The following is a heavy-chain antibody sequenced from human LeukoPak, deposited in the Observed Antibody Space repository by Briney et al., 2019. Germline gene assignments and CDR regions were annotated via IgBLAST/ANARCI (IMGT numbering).Heavy chain of an antibody. J-gene: IGHJ5*02. CDR1: GFTFSDYA. D-gene: IGHD3-10*01. V-gene: IGHV3-23*01. Sequence: GGSLGLSCAASGFTFSDYAMSWVRQAPGKGLEWVSALSASGGSTYYADSVKGRFTISRDNSKNTLYLQMNTLRGDDTAVYYCAKISGSGSSHSDPWGQGTLVTVSS. CDR3: AKISGSGSSHSDP. CDR2: LSASGGST.